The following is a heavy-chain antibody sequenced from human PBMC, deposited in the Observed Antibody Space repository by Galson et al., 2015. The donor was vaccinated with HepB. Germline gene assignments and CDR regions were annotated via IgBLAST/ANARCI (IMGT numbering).Heavy chain of an antibody. CDR3: ARTSPGGAARLAYDY. J-gene: IGHJ4*02. V-gene: IGHV1-69*04. Sequence: SVKVSCKASGGTFSSYAISWVRQAPGQGLEWMGRIIPILGIANYAQKFQGRVTITADKSTSTAYMELSSLRSEDTAVYYCARTSPGGAARLAYDYWGQGTLVTVSS. CDR2: IIPILGIA. CDR1: GGTFSSYA. D-gene: IGHD6-6*01.